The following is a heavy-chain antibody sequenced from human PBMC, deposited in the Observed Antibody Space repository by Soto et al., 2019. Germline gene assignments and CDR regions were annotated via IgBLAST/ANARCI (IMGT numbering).Heavy chain of an antibody. CDR2: INAGNGNT. J-gene: IGHJ4*02. Sequence: ASVKVSCKASGYTFTSYAMHWVRQAPGQRLEWMGWINAGNGNTKYSQKFQGRVTITRDTSASTAYMELSSLSSEDTAVYYCARDQPGRYFDYWGQGTLVTVSS. V-gene: IGHV1-3*01. CDR1: GYTFTSYA. CDR3: ARDQPGRYFDY.